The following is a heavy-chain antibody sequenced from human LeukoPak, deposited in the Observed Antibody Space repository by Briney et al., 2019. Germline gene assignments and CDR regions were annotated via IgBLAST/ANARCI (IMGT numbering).Heavy chain of an antibody. J-gene: IGHJ6*03. Sequence: SETLSLTCAVYGGSFSGYYWSWIRQPPGKGLEWIGEINHSGSTNYNPSLKSRVTISVDTSKNQFSLKLSSVTAADTAVYYCARHTSYPLLYYYMDVWGKGTTVTVSS. CDR1: GGSFSGYY. D-gene: IGHD2-2*01. CDR2: INHSGST. V-gene: IGHV4-34*01. CDR3: ARHTSYPLLYYYMDV.